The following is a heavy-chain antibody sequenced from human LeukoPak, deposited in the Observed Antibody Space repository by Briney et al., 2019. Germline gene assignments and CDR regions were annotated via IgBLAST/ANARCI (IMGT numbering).Heavy chain of an antibody. D-gene: IGHD3-10*01. CDR3: ARDTMVRGVIDYYYYGMDV. CDR1: GGSISSYY. CDR2: IYYSGST. V-gene: IGHV4-59*01. Sequence: SETLSLTCTVSGGSISSYYWSWIRQPPGKGLEWIGYIYYSGSTNYNPPLKSRVTISVDTSKNQFSLKLSSVTAADTAVYYCARDTMVRGVIDYYYYGMDVWGQGTTVTVPS. J-gene: IGHJ6*02.